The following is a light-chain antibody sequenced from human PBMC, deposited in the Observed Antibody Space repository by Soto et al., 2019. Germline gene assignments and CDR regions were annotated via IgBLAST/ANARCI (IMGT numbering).Light chain of an antibody. CDR1: QSVSSN. CDR3: QQRSNWPPEIT. V-gene: IGKV3-11*01. J-gene: IGKJ5*01. Sequence: ERVMTQSPATLSVSPGERATLSCRASQSVSSNLAWYQQKPGQAPRLLIYDASTRATGIPARFSGSGSGTDFSLTISSLEPEDFAVYYCQQRSNWPPEITFGQGTRLEIK. CDR2: DAS.